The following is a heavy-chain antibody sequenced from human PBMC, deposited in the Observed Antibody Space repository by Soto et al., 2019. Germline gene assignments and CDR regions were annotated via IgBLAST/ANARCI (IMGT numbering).Heavy chain of an antibody. CDR3: ARHDCRGASCRRGTFDP. D-gene: IGHD2-15*01. V-gene: IGHV4-39*01. CDR1: GDSTSRWDYY. J-gene: IGHJ5*02. CDR2: VYKTGTT. Sequence: SETLSLTCTVSGDSTSRWDYYWAWIRQPPGKDLEWIGTVYKTGTTYYNPSLKSRVTASVDTSKNQFSLKLRSVTAADTAVYYCARHDCRGASCRRGTFDPWGQGILVTVSS.